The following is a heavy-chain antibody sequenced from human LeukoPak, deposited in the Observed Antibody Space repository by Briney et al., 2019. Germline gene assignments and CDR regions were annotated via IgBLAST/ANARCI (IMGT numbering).Heavy chain of an antibody. Sequence: GASVKVSCKASGGTFSSYAISWVRQAPGQGLEWMGGIIPIFGTANYAQKFQGRVTITADKSTSTAYMELSSLRSEDTAVYYCARDLRGDRGDDYWGQGTLVTVSS. CDR2: IIPIFGTA. J-gene: IGHJ4*02. D-gene: IGHD3-16*01. CDR1: GGTFSSYA. CDR3: ARDLRGDRGDDY. V-gene: IGHV1-69*06.